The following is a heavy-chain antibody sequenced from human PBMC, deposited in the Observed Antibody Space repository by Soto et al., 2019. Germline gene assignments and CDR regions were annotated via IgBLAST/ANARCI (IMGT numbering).Heavy chain of an antibody. V-gene: IGHV3-23*01. Sequence: GGSPRLSCAASGFNFNNYAMTWVRQAPGKGLEWVSGITGNAGDTYYAASVKGRFTISRDNFKKTLYLQINSLRAEDTAVYYCAKGQWFDWNGGWFDTWGPGTLVTVSS. J-gene: IGHJ5*02. CDR1: GFNFNNYA. CDR2: ITGNAGDT. D-gene: IGHD1-1*01. CDR3: AKGQWFDWNGGWFDT.